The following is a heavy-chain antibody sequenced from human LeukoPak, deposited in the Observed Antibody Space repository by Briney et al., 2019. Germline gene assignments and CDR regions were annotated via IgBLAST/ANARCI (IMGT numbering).Heavy chain of an antibody. Sequence: GGSLRLSCAASGFTFSDYNMNWVRQAPGKGLEWVANINPYGTQTDYVDSVKGRFIISRDNAKNSVFLQMNNLGVEDTAVYYCARYSGSYPGWLDPWGQGTLVIVSS. CDR3: ARYSGSYPGWLDP. J-gene: IGHJ5*02. D-gene: IGHD1-26*01. CDR1: GFTFSDYN. V-gene: IGHV3-7*01. CDR2: INPYGTQT.